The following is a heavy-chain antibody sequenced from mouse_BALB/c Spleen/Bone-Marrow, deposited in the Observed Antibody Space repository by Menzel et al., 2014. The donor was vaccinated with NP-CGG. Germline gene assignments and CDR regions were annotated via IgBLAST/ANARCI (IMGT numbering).Heavy chain of an antibody. CDR2: ISSGGSYT. CDR1: GFTFSSYG. V-gene: IGHV5-6*01. D-gene: IGHD1-1*01. J-gene: IGHJ2*01. Sequence: EVQLQESGGDLVKPGGSLKLSCAASGFTFSSYGMSWVRQTPDKRLEWVATISSGGSYTYYPDSVKGRFTISRDNAKNTLYLQRSSLKSEDTAMYYCARPTTVVATGGSFDYWGQGTTLTVSS. CDR3: ARPTTVVATGGSFDY.